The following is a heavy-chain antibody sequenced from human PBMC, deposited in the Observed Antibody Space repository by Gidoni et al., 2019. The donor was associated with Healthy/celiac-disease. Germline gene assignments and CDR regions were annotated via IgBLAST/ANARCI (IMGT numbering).Heavy chain of an antibody. V-gene: IGHV3-15*07. CDR3: TTRITMVRGAPSDY. Sequence: EVQLLESGGCLVQPGWSLRLSCAASGFTVSNAWMNSVRQAPGKGLEWVGRIKSKTDVGITDYAAPVKGRFTISRDDSKNTLYLQMNSLKTEDTAVYYCTTRITMVRGAPSDYWGQGTLVTVSS. CDR2: IKSKTDVGIT. J-gene: IGHJ4*02. D-gene: IGHD3-10*01. CDR1: GFTVSNAW.